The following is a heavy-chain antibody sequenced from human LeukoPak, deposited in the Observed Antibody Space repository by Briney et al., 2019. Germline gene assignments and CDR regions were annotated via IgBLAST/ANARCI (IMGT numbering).Heavy chain of an antibody. D-gene: IGHD6-19*01. J-gene: IGHJ4*02. V-gene: IGHV6-1*01. CDR1: GDSVSSKNGA. CDR3: ARDFGTTGWHTFDY. CDR2: TYYRSKWYN. Sequence: SQTLSLTCVVSGDSVSSKNGAWNWIRQSPSGGLEWLGRTYYRSKWYNDYAESMEGRMTISQDTSKNQYSLHLNSVTPDDTAVYYCARDFGTTGWHTFDYWGQGTLVTVSS.